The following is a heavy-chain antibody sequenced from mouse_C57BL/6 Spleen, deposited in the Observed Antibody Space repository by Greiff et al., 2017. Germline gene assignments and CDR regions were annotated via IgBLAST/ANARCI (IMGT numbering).Heavy chain of an antibody. CDR3: ARSAVAWFAY. D-gene: IGHD3-3*01. CDR2: IHPNSGST. Sequence: VQLLQPGAELVKPGASVKLSCKASGYTFTSYWMHWVKQTPGQGLEWIGMIHPNSGSTNYNDKFKGKAPLTVDKSSSPAYMQLSSQTSRDSSVCYWARSAVAWFAYWGQGTLVTVSA. CDR1: GYTFTSYW. V-gene: IGHV1-64*01. J-gene: IGHJ3*01.